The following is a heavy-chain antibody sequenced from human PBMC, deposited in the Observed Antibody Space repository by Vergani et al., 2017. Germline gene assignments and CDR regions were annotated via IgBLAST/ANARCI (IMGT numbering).Heavy chain of an antibody. V-gene: IGHV1-2*02. CDR3: TSFPTETSEYYDSTGYYHRFFEK. CDR2: INPKNGLT. Sequence: QVQLVQSGAEVKRPGASVKVSCKASGYTFTGYYLHWVRLAPGQGLEWMVWINPKNGLTKYAQRFQGRVSLTRDTSITTAFMELSSLRSDDTAMYYCTSFPTETSEYYDSTGYYHRFFEKWGQGTLVTVSS. D-gene: IGHD3-16*01. J-gene: IGHJ4*02. CDR1: GYTFTGYY.